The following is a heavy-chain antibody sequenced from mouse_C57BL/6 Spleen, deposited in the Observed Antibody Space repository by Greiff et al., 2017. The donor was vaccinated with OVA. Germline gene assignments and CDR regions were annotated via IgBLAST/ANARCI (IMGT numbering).Heavy chain of an antibody. CDR2: IRSKSNNYAT. CDR1: GFSFNTYA. CDR3: VGIYYGNYEYFDV. D-gene: IGHD2-1*01. V-gene: IGHV10-1*01. Sequence: LVESGGGLVQPKGSLKLSCAASGFSFNTYAMNWVRQAPGKGLEWVARIRSKSNNYATYYADSVKDRFTISRDDSESMLYLQMNNLKTEDTAMYYCVGIYYGNYEYFDVWGTGTTVTVSS. J-gene: IGHJ1*03.